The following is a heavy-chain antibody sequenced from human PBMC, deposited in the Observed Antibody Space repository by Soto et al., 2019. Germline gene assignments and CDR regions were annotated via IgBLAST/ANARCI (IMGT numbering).Heavy chain of an antibody. D-gene: IGHD1-26*01. J-gene: IGHJ4*02. V-gene: IGHV3-30*18. Sequence: QVQLVESGGGVVQPGRSLRLSCVASGFTFSHYGMHWVRQAPGKGLEWVAVISYDGSSQHYADSVKGRFTISRDNSKNTLYVQMKSLRAEDTAVYYCAQEGGCELPRGRGSDVWGQGPLVTVAS. CDR2: ISYDGSSQ. CDR1: GFTFSHYG. CDR3: AQEGGCELPRGRGSDV.